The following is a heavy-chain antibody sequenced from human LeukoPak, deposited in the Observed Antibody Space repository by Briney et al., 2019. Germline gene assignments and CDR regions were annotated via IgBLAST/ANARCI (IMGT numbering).Heavy chain of an antibody. D-gene: IGHD3-22*01. CDR3: SRHYYDSSGYYDY. Sequence: GGSLRLSCAASGFTFSNAWMSWVRQAPGKGLEWVGRIKSKTDGGTTDYAAPVKGRFTISRDDSKNTLYLQMNSLKTEDTAVYYCSRHYYDSSGYYDYWGQGTLVTASS. CDR1: GFTFSNAW. V-gene: IGHV3-15*01. J-gene: IGHJ4*02. CDR2: IKSKTDGGTT.